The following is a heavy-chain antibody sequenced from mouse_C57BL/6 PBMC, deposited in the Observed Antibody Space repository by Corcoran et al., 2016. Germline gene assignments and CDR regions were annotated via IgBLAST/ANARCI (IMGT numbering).Heavy chain of an antibody. V-gene: IGHV1-26*01. J-gene: IGHJ1*03. CDR1: GYTFTDYY. CDR2: INPNNGGT. Sequence: EVQLQQSGPELVKPGASVKISCKASGYTFTDYYMNWVKQSHGKSLEWIGDINPNNGGTSYKQKFKGKATLTVDKSSSTAYMELRSLTSEDSAVYYCARRVYYGNYAHWYFDVWGTGTTVTVSS. CDR3: ARRVYYGNYAHWYFDV. D-gene: IGHD2-1*01.